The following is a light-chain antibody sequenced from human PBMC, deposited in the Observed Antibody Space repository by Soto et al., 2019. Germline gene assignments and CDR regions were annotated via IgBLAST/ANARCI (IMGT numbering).Light chain of an antibody. Sequence: QAVLTQPPSVSAAPGQKVTISCSGSSSNIGNNYVFWYQQLPGTSPKLLIYDNDKRPSGIPDRFSGSKSGTSATLGITGLQTVDEADYYCATWDRSLSVGVFGGGTQLTVL. V-gene: IGLV1-51*01. CDR2: DND. J-gene: IGLJ2*01. CDR1: SSNIGNNY. CDR3: ATWDRSLSVGV.